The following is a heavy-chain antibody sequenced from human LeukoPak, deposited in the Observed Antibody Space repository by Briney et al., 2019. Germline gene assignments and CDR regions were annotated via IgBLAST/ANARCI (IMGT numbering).Heavy chain of an antibody. CDR2: ISSSSSYT. D-gene: IGHD6-13*01. J-gene: IGHJ4*02. V-gene: IGHV3-11*03. Sequence: PGGSLRLSCAASVFTFSDYYVSWIRQAPGKGLEWVSYISSSSSYTNYADSVKGRFTISRDNAKNSLYLQMNSLRAEDTAVYYCARMSGIAAATYFDYWGQGTLVTVSS. CDR3: ARMSGIAAATYFDY. CDR1: VFTFSDYY.